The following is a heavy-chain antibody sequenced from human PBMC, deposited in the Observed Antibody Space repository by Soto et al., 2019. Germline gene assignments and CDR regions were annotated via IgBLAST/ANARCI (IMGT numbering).Heavy chain of an antibody. CDR3: ARSLTSFNWNFYD. Sequence: QLQLQESGPRLVKPSEALSLTCTVSGGSISSSSFYWGWIRQPPGKGLEWIGGIHYSGSTHYNPSIKSRVTISVDTSRNQFSLELSSVTAAATAMYYCARSLTSFNWNFYDWGQGTLVTVSS. CDR2: IHYSGST. V-gene: IGHV4-39*01. J-gene: IGHJ4*02. CDR1: GGSISSSSFY. D-gene: IGHD1-7*01.